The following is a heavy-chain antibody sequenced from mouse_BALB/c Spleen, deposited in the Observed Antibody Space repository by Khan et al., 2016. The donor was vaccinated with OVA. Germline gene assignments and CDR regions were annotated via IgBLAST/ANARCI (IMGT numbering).Heavy chain of an antibody. Sequence: EVELVESGGDLVKPGGSLKLSCAASGFTFSTYGMSLVRQTPYKRLEWVATVSTGGSYTYYPNSVTGRFTISRDNAKNTLYLQMSGLKSEDSAMFYCTRLSYYYDSEGFAYWGQGTLVTVSA. V-gene: IGHV5-6*01. CDR1: GFTFSTYG. CDR2: VSTGGSYT. D-gene: IGHD1-1*01. J-gene: IGHJ3*01. CDR3: TRLSYYYDSEGFAY.